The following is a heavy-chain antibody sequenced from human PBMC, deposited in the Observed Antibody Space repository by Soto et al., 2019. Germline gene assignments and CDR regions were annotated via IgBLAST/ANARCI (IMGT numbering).Heavy chain of an antibody. CDR1: GFTFSSFW. CDR3: ARAYYSGGTCYSQSTDA. V-gene: IGHV3-74*01. D-gene: IGHD2-15*01. CDR2: INTDGKST. J-gene: IGHJ6*04. Sequence: EVQLVESGGGLVQPGGSLRLSCAASGFTFSSFWMHWVRQAPGKGLVWVSRINTDGKSTTYAYSVKGRFIISRDNAKNTLDLQMNSLRAEDTAVYYCARAYYSGGTCYSQSTDACGKGTTVTVSS.